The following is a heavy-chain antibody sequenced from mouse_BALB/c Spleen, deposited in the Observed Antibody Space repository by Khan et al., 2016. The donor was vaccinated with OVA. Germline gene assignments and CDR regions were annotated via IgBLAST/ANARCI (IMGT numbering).Heavy chain of an antibody. D-gene: IGHD4-1*01. Sequence: EVELVESGGDLVKPGGSLKLSCAASGFTFSSYSMSWVRQIPDKRLEWVATMSSGGDYTYYPDSVKGRFTISRDNAKNTLYLQMSSLTSEDKAMYYCTCHLTGSFAYWGQGTLVTVSA. CDR2: MSSGGDYT. V-gene: IGHV5-6*01. CDR3: TCHLTGSFAY. J-gene: IGHJ3*01. CDR1: GFTFSSYS.